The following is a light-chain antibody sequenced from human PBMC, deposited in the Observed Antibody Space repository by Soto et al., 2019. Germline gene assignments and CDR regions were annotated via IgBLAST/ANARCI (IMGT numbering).Light chain of an antibody. Sequence: IQMTQSPSSLSASVGDRVTITCRASQSISSYFNWYQQKPGKAPKLLIYEASNLQSGVPSRFSGSGCGTEFALTISGLQHNDVASYYRQQFNSYPITFGQGTRLENK. V-gene: IGKV1-13*02. CDR2: EAS. CDR1: QSISSY. CDR3: QQFNSYPIT. J-gene: IGKJ5*01.